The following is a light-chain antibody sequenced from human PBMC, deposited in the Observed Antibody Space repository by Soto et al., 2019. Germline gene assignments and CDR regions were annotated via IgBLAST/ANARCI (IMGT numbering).Light chain of an antibody. V-gene: IGKV3-15*01. Sequence: MTQSPSTLSASVGDRVTITCRASQSISNHLTWYQQKPGQPPRLLIYGASTRATGIPARFSGSGSGTEFTLIISNLQSEDFAVYYCQQYSGWPYTFGQGTKLEIK. CDR2: GAS. CDR3: QQYSGWPYT. CDR1: QSISNH. J-gene: IGKJ2*01.